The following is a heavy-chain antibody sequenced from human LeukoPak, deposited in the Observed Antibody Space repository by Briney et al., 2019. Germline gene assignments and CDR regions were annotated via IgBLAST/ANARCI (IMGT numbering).Heavy chain of an antibody. J-gene: IGHJ4*02. CDR1: GYTFTGYY. D-gene: IGHD2-2*02. CDR2: INPNSGGT. V-gene: IGHV1-2*02. Sequence: ASVKVSRKASGYTFTGYYMHWVRQAPGQGLEWMGWINPNSGGTNYAQKFQGRVTMTRDTSISTAYMELSRLRSDDTAVYYCARVPMPAAIRYFDYWGQGTLVTVSS. CDR3: ARVPMPAAIRYFDY.